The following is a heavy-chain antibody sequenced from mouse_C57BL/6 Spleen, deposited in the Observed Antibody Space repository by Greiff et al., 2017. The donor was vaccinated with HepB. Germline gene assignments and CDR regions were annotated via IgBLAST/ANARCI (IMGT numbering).Heavy chain of an antibody. D-gene: IGHD2-1*01. CDR3: ARSYGNLYYFDY. Sequence: VQLQQPGAELVRPGSSVKLSCKASGYTFTSYWMDWVKQRPGQGLEWIGNIYPSDSETHYNQKFKDKATLTVDKSSSTAYMQLSSLTSEDSAVYYCARSYGNLYYFDYWGQGTTLTVSS. CDR1: GYTFTSYW. J-gene: IGHJ2*01. CDR2: IYPSDSET. V-gene: IGHV1-61*01.